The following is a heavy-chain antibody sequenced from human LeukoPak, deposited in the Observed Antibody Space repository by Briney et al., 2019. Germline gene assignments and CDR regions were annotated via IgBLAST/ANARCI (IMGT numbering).Heavy chain of an antibody. D-gene: IGHD3-10*01. V-gene: IGHV3-23*01. CDR2: ISGSGGST. CDR1: GFTFSSYA. J-gene: IGHJ4*02. Sequence: GGSLRLSCAASGFTFSSYAMSWVRQAPGKGLEWVSAISGSGGSTYYADSVKGRFTISRANSKNTLYLQMNSLSAEDTAVYCCAKDSLIKILWFRELPGAPYFYYWGEGTPVTASS. CDR3: AKDSLIKILWFRELPGAPYFYY.